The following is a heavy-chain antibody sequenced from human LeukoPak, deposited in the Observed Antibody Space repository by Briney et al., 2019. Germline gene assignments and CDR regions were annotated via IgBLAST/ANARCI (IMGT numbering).Heavy chain of an antibody. Sequence: GGSLRLSCAASGFTFSSYGMHWVRQAPGKGLEGVAFIRYDGSNKYYADSVKGRFTISRDNSKNTLYLQMNSLRAEDTAVYYCAKDPRIGAAAGTGSDYWGQGTLVTVSS. CDR1: GFTFSSYG. CDR3: AKDPRIGAAAGTGSDY. CDR2: IRYDGSNK. J-gene: IGHJ4*02. D-gene: IGHD6-13*01. V-gene: IGHV3-30*02.